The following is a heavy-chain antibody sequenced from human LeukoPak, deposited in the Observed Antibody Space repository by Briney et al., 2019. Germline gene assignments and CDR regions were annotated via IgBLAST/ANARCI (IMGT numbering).Heavy chain of an antibody. D-gene: IGHD1-7*01. CDR1: GGSISPYY. J-gene: IGHJ4*02. Sequence: SETLSLTCTASGGSISPYYWSWIRQPPGKGLEWIGYIYYSGSTNYNPSLKSRVIISVDTSKNQFSLKLNSATAADTAMYYCARHGGGGENYPRVFDYWGRGNLVTVSS. CDR3: ARHGGGGENYPRVFDY. V-gene: IGHV4-59*08. CDR2: IYYSGST.